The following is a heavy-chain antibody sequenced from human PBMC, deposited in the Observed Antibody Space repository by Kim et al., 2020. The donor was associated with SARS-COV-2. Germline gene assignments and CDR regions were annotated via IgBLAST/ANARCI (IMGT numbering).Heavy chain of an antibody. V-gene: IGHV4-4*07. CDR1: GGSISSYY. CDR2: IYTSGST. D-gene: IGHD6-6*01. J-gene: IGHJ6*02. Sequence: SETLSLTCTVSGGSISSYYWSWIRQPAGKGLEWIGRIYTSGSTNYNPSLKSRVTMSVDTSKNQFSLKLSSVTAADTAVYYCARGVIAALTYYYYYGMDVWGQGTTVTVSS. CDR3: ARGVIAALTYYYYYGMDV.